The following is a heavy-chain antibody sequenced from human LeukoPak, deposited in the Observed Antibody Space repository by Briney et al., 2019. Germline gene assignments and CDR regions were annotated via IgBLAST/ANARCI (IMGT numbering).Heavy chain of an antibody. D-gene: IGHD3-9*01. CDR2: IRYDGSNK. J-gene: IGHJ4*02. CDR1: GFTFSSYG. Sequence: SGGSLRLSCAASGFTFSSYGMHWVRQAPGKGLEWVAFIRYDGSNKYYADSVKGRFTISRDNSKNTLYLQMNSLRAEDTAVYYCAKGKYDILTGYYLDYWGQGTLVTVSS. V-gene: IGHV3-30*02. CDR3: AKGKYDILTGYYLDY.